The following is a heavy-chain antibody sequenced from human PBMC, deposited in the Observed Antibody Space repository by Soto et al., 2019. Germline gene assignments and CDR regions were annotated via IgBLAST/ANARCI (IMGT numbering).Heavy chain of an antibody. Sequence: GGSLRLSCAASGFTFSDYYMSWIRQAPGKGLEWVSYISSSGGSTYYADSVKGRFTISRDNAKNTLYLQMNSLRAEDTAVYYCASAAREYYYYGMDVWGQGTTVTVSS. J-gene: IGHJ6*02. CDR2: ISSSGGST. CDR3: ASAAREYYYYGMDV. CDR1: GFTFSDYY. V-gene: IGHV3-11*01.